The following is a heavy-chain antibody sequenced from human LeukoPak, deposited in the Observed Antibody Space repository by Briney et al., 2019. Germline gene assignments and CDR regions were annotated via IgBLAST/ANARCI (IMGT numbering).Heavy chain of an antibody. V-gene: IGHV3-11*04. J-gene: IGHJ4*02. D-gene: IGHD3-3*01. CDR3: AKELTIFGVVIHPGI. CDR2: ISSSSSTI. Sequence: TGGSLRLSCAASGFLFSDYFMSWIRQAPGKGLEWVSYISSSSSTIYYADSVKGRFTISRDNAKNSLYLQMNSLRAEDTAVYYCAKELTIFGVVIHPGIWGQGTLVTVSS. CDR1: GFLFSDYF.